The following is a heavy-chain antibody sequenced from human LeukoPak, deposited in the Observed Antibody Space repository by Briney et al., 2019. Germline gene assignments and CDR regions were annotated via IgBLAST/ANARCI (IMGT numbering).Heavy chain of an antibody. V-gene: IGHV3-23*01. D-gene: IGHD4-11*01. CDR2: ISGSGGST. J-gene: IGHJ6*02. Sequence: PGGSLRLPCAASGFTFSSYAMSWVRQAPGKGLEWVSAISGSGGSTYYADSVKGRFTISRDNSKNTLYLQMNSLRAEDTAVYYCAKDPDMTTYYYGMDVWGQGTTVTVSS. CDR1: GFTFSSYA. CDR3: AKDPDMTTYYYGMDV.